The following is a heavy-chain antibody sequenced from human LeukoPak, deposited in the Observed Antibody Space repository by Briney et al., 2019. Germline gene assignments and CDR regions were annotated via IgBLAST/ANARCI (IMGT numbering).Heavy chain of an antibody. D-gene: IGHD4-17*01. CDR1: GFTFSSYG. CDR2: ISGSGGDT. Sequence: GGSLRLSCAASGFTFSSYGMSWVRQAPGKGLEWVSAISGSGGDTYYGDSVKGRFTISRDNSKNTLYLQMNSLRAEDTALYYCAKARGTDYGDYVIFDYGGQGTLVTVSA. CDR3: AKARGTDYGDYVIFDY. V-gene: IGHV3-23*01. J-gene: IGHJ4*02.